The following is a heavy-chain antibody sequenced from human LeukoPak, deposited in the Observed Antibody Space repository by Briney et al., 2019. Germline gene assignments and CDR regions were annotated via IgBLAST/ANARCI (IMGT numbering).Heavy chain of an antibody. CDR3: AIGTSLDY. Sequence: SETLSLTCTVSGGSISSYYWSWIRQPPGKGLEWIGYIYYSGSTNYNPSLKSRVTISVDTSKNQFSLKLSSVTAADTAVYYCAIGTSLDYWGQGTLVTVSS. CDR2: IYYSGST. J-gene: IGHJ4*02. CDR1: GGSISSYY. V-gene: IGHV4-59*01. D-gene: IGHD3-10*01.